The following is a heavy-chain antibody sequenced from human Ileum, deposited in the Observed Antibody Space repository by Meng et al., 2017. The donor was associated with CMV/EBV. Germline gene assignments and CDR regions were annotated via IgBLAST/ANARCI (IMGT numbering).Heavy chain of an antibody. Sequence: GESLKISCAASGFTFINYAMSWVRQAPGKGLEWVSAISGSGGSTYYADSVKGRFTISRDNSKNTLYLQMNSLRAEDTAIYYCAKNYYYGSGSYYTTWGQGTLVTVSS. CDR1: GFTFINYA. D-gene: IGHD3-10*01. CDR3: AKNYYYGSGSYYTT. J-gene: IGHJ4*02. V-gene: IGHV3-23*01. CDR2: ISGSGGST.